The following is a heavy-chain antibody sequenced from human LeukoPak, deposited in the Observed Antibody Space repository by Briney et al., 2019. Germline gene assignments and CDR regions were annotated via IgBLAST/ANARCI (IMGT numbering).Heavy chain of an antibody. CDR2: ISYDGSNK. J-gene: IGHJ6*03. CDR3: AREGREKVAAITNRYYNYYLDL. D-gene: IGHD5-12*01. Sequence: GGSLRLSCAASGFTFSSYAMHWVRQAPGKGLEWVAIISYDGSNKYYAESVKGRFTISRDNSKNTLYLQMNSLRAEDTAVYYCAREGREKVAAITNRYYNYYLDLWGKGTTVTVSS. CDR1: GFTFSSYA. V-gene: IGHV3-30*04.